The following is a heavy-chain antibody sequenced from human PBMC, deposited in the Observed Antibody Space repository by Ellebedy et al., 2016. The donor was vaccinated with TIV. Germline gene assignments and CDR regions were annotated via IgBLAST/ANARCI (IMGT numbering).Heavy chain of an antibody. CDR3: ARRGSYGDYAVQVNPWFDP. D-gene: IGHD4-17*01. Sequence: GESLKISCVASGFSFRSYWMSWVRQAPGKGLEWVANIYQDGSNQYYVDSVKGRFTISRDNANKSLFMQMKGLRAEETAVYYCARRGSYGDYAVQVNPWFDPWGQGTLVTVSS. V-gene: IGHV3-7*01. J-gene: IGHJ5*02. CDR2: IYQDGSNQ. CDR1: GFSFRSYW.